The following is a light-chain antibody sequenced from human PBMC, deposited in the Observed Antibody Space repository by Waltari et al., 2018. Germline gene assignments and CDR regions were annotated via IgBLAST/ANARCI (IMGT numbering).Light chain of an antibody. J-gene: IGKJ1*01. CDR3: QQYDSSPWT. CDR1: QAIRND. CDR2: AAS. Sequence: AIQMTQSPSSLSASVGDSVTITCRASQAIRNDLGWYQQTPGRAPKLLIFAASSLQSGVPSRFSGSGSGTDFTLTITSLQPEDFANYYCQQYDSSPWTFGQGTKVEVK. V-gene: IGKV1-6*01.